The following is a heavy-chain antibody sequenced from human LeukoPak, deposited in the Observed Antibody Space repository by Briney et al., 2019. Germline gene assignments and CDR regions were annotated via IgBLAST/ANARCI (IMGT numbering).Heavy chain of an antibody. CDR2: INPNIGGT. J-gene: IGHJ5*02. V-gene: IGHV1-2*02. CDR1: GYTLTAYY. CDR3: ARDRGIAAAGDWFDP. Sequence: SVKVSCKPSGYTLTAYYMHCERQAPRQGLEWMGWINPNIGGTNYAQKFQGRVTMTRDTSISTAYMELSRLRSGDTAVYYCARDRGIAAAGDWFDPWGQGTLVTVSS. D-gene: IGHD6-13*01.